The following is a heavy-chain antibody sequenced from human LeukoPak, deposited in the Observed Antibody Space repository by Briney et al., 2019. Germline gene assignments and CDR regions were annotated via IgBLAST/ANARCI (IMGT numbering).Heavy chain of an antibody. CDR1: GNSINSYY. D-gene: IGHD3-22*01. CDR3: ARAYHYDSSGYYDY. CDR2: IYYSGST. J-gene: IGHJ4*02. Sequence: PSETLSLTCNVFGNSINSYYWSWIRQPPGKGLEWIGYIYYSGSTNYNPSLKSRVTISVDTSKKQFSLKLSSVTAADTAVYYCARAYHYDSSGYYDYWGQGTLVTVSS. V-gene: IGHV4-59*01.